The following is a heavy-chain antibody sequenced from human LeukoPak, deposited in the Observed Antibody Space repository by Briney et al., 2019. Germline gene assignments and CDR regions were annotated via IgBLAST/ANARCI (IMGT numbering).Heavy chain of an antibody. J-gene: IGHJ5*02. CDR2: IYYSGST. Sequence: SETLSLTCTVSGGSISSSSYYWGWIRQPPGKGLEWIGSIYYSGSTYYNPSLKSRVTISVDTSKNQFSLKLSSVTAADTAVYYCARLVRNSSSPANWFDPWGQGTLVTVSS. CDR3: ARLVRNSSSPANWFDP. D-gene: IGHD6-6*01. CDR1: GGSISSSSYY. V-gene: IGHV4-39*07.